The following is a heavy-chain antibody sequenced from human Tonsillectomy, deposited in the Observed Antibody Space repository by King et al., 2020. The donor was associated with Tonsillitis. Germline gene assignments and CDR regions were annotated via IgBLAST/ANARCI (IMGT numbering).Heavy chain of an antibody. Sequence: VQLVESGGGVVQPGRSLRLSCAASGFSFSSYAMHWVRQAPGKGLEWVAVISYDGSNKYYADSVKGRFTISRDNSKNTLYLQMNSLRAEDTAVYYCARGPVVGATFGNYVWGQGTLVTVSS. J-gene: IGHJ4*02. CDR1: GFSFSSYA. V-gene: IGHV3-30-3*01. CDR3: ARGPVVGATFGNYV. D-gene: IGHD1-26*01. CDR2: ISYDGSNK.